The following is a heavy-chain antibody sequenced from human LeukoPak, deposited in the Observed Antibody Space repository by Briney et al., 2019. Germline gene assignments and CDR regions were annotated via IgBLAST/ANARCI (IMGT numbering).Heavy chain of an antibody. CDR1: GFTFSSYG. Sequence: GGSLRLSCAASGFTFSSYGMNWVRQAPGKGLEWVSSITSSSSYIYYADSVKGRFTISRDNAKNSLYLQINSLRAEDTAVYYCARDPYSGGYGDYYYYYMDVWGKGTTVTISS. J-gene: IGHJ6*03. CDR3: ARDPYSGGYGDYYYYYMDV. V-gene: IGHV3-21*01. CDR2: ITSSSSYI. D-gene: IGHD1-26*01.